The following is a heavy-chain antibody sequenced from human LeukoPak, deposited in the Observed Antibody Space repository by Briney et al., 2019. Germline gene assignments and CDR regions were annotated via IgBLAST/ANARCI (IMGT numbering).Heavy chain of an antibody. Sequence: ASVTVSCTASGGTFSSYAISWVRQAPGQGLEWMGWISAYNGNTNYAQKLQGRVTMTTDTSTSTAYMELRSLRSDDTAVYYCARSIAAAVFDPWGQGTLVTVSS. CDR2: ISAYNGNT. CDR1: GGTFSSYA. V-gene: IGHV1-18*01. CDR3: ARSIAAAVFDP. D-gene: IGHD6-13*01. J-gene: IGHJ5*02.